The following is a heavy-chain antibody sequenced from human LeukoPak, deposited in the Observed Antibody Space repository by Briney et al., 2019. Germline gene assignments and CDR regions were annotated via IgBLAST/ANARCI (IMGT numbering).Heavy chain of an antibody. CDR2: IYYSGTT. CDR1: GDSLRKYY. J-gene: IGHJ4*02. CDR3: ARDRSYFEISAFVS. Sequence: PSETLSLSCTVSGDSLRKYYWSWIRQPPGKGLEWIGHIYYSGTTNYNPSLKSRLTISIDTSKNQFSLKLTAVTAADTAMYFCARDRSYFEISAFVSCGQGTLVTVSS. D-gene: IGHD3-22*01. V-gene: IGHV4-59*01.